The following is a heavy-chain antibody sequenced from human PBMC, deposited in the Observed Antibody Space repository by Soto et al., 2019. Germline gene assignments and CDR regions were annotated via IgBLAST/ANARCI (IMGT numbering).Heavy chain of an antibody. Sequence: EVQLLESGGGLVQPGGSLRLSCAASGFTFSTYAMSWVRQAPGKGLEWVSGISGSGGSTYYADSVKGRFTISRDNSKSTLYLQVISLRAEDTALYYCAKDMYYYGSDGAPFDYWGQGTLVTFSS. D-gene: IGHD3-10*01. CDR3: AKDMYYYGSDGAPFDY. CDR2: ISGSGGST. V-gene: IGHV3-23*01. J-gene: IGHJ4*02. CDR1: GFTFSTYA.